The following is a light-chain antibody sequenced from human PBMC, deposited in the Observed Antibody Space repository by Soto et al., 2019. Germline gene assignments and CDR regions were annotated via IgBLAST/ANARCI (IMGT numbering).Light chain of an antibody. CDR1: QSVLYNSNNKNY. CDR2: CAS. CDR3: QHYDCTPLT. V-gene: IGKV4-1*01. J-gene: IGKJ4*01. Sequence: DIVMTQSPDSLAVSLGERATINCKSSQSVLYNSNNKNYLAWYQQKPGQPPKLLIYCASTRESGGPDRFSGSWSGTDFTLTIISLQSEDVPVYYCQHYDCTPLTFGGRTKVEIK.